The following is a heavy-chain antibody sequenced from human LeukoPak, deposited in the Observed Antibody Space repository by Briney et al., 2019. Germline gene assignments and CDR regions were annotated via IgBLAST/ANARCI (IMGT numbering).Heavy chain of an antibody. CDR1: GGSISNYY. V-gene: IGHV4-59*04. CDR3: ATKSGTGAFDI. Sequence: SETLSLTCTVSGGSISNYYWSWIRQPPGKGLEWIGYIYHSGSTYYNPSLKSRVTISVDRSKNQFSLKLSSVTAADTAVYYCATKSGTGAFDIWGQGTMVTVSS. CDR2: IYHSGST. J-gene: IGHJ3*02. D-gene: IGHD2-15*01.